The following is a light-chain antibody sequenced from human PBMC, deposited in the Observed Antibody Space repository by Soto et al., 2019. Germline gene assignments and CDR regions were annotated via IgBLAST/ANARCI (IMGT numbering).Light chain of an antibody. V-gene: IGLV2-8*01. CDR3: SSYAGSNNRVV. Sequence: QSVLTQPPSASGSPGQSVTISCTGTSNDVGGYNYVSWYQQHPGKAPKLMIYEVSKRPSGVPDRFSGSKSGNTASLTVSGLQAEDEADYYCSSYAGSNNRVVFGGGTKLTVL. J-gene: IGLJ2*01. CDR2: EVS. CDR1: SNDVGGYNY.